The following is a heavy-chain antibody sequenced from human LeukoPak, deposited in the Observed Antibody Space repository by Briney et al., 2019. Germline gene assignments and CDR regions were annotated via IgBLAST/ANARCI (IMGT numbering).Heavy chain of an antibody. Sequence: GASVKVSCKASGYTFNTYSINWVRQAPGQGPVWVGWINAHTGSPTYAQGFTGRFVFSLDTSVSTAYLQISSLRAEDTAVYYCAREVLRLDYWGQGTLVTVSS. J-gene: IGHJ4*02. CDR1: GYTFNTYS. V-gene: IGHV7-4-1*02. CDR3: AREVLRLDY. CDR2: INAHTGSP.